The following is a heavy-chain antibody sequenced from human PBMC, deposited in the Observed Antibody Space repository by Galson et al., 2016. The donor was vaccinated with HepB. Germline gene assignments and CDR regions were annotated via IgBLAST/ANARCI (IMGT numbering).Heavy chain of an antibody. J-gene: IGHJ4*02. V-gene: IGHV3-48*04. D-gene: IGHD3-16*01. Sequence: SLRLSCAVSGFTFGSYSMNWVRQAPGKGLEWVSYISSTSNTIFYADSVQGRFTISRDNAKNSLYLQMNSLRAEDTAVYYCAKMGTRVITTYYFDYWGQGTLVTVSS. CDR3: AKMGTRVITTYYFDY. CDR2: ISSTSNTI. CDR1: GFTFGSYS.